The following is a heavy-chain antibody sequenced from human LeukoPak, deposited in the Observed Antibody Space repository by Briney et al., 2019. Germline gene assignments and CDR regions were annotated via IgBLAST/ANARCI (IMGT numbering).Heavy chain of an antibody. Sequence: PGGSLRLSCAASGFTFSSYWMSWVRQAPGKGLEWVANIKQDGSEKYYVDSVKGRFTISRDNAKNSLYLQMNSLRAEDTAVCYCARDPRDYYDSSGYYDYWGQGTLVTVSS. CDR3: ARDPRDYYDSSGYYDY. D-gene: IGHD3-22*01. CDR2: IKQDGSEK. J-gene: IGHJ4*02. CDR1: GFTFSSYW. V-gene: IGHV3-7*01.